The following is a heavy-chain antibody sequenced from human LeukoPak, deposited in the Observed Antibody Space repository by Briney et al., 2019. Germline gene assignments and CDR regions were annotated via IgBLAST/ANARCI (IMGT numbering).Heavy chain of an antibody. CDR3: ARDVPQPEIAVAGTDWFDP. CDR2: IIPILGIA. CDR1: GGTFSSYA. Sequence: GASVKVSCKASGGTFSSYAISWVRQAPGQGLEWMGRIIPILGIANYAQKFQGRVTITADKSTSTAYMELSSLRSEDTAVYYCARDVPQPEIAVAGTDWFDPWGQGTLVTVSS. J-gene: IGHJ5*02. V-gene: IGHV1-69*04. D-gene: IGHD6-19*01.